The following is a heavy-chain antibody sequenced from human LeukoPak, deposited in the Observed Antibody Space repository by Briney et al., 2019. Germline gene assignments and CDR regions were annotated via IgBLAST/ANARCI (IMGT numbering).Heavy chain of an antibody. CDR3: AKDDDWGRYKH. CDR1: NYTFTTYG. Sequence: GASVKVSCKASNYTFTTYGINWVRQAPGKGLEWVSGISPSGGITYYTDSVKGRFTISRDNSKNTQSLQMNSLRAEDTAVYYCAKDDDWGRYKHWGQGTLVTVSS. V-gene: IGHV3-23*01. CDR2: ISPSGGIT. J-gene: IGHJ1*01. D-gene: IGHD3-16*01.